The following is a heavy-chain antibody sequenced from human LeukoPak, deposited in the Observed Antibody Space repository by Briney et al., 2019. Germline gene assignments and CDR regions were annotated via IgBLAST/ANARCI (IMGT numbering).Heavy chain of an antibody. V-gene: IGHV3-48*02. CDR1: GFTFSSYS. Sequence: GGFLRLSCAASGFTFSSYSMNWVRQAPGKGLEWISYISSSSSTIYSADSVKGRFTISRDNAKNSLYLQMNSLRDEDTAVYYCARRGYGSSGYTNWFDPWGQGTLVTVSS. J-gene: IGHJ5*02. D-gene: IGHD3-22*01. CDR3: ARRGYGSSGYTNWFDP. CDR2: ISSSSSTI.